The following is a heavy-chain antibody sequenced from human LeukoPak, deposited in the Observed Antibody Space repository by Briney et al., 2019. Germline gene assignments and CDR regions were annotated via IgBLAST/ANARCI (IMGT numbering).Heavy chain of an antibody. CDR1: GFTISSYL. CDR3: VRDDGATKPC. CDR2: IKRDGSEK. V-gene: IGHV3-7*01. D-gene: IGHD1-26*01. Sequence: GGSLRLSCAASGFTISSYLMSWVRQAPGKGLEWVANIKRDGSEKYYVDSVKGRFTISRANAKNSLYLQMNSLRVEDTAVYYCVRDDGATKPCWGQGTLVTVSS. J-gene: IGHJ4*02.